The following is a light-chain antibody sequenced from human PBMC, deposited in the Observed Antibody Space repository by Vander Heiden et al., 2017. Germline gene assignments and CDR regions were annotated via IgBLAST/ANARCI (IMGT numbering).Light chain of an antibody. V-gene: IGKV2-28*01. CDR1: QSLLDSNGYNY. CDR2: LGS. CDR3: MQPLQTPPIT. Sequence: DLVMNPSPLSLPVTPGEPASISCRSSQSLLDSNGYNYLDWYLQKPGQSPQLLIYLGSNRASGVPDRLSGSGSGTDVTLKISRGEAEDVGVYYCMQPLQTPPITFGQGTQLEIK. J-gene: IGKJ5*01.